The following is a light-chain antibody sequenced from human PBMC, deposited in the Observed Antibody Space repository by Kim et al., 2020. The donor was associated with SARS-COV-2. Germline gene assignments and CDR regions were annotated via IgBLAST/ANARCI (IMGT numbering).Light chain of an antibody. Sequence: DIQMTQSPPSLSASVGDRVTITCRASQDINNCLAWYQQKPGKVPKLLIYAASTLQSGVPCRFSGSGSGTDFTLTINSLQPEDVATYYCLKYDRAPHTFGQGTKLEI. CDR1: QDINNC. CDR3: LKYDRAPHT. V-gene: IGKV1-27*01. CDR2: AAS. J-gene: IGKJ2*01.